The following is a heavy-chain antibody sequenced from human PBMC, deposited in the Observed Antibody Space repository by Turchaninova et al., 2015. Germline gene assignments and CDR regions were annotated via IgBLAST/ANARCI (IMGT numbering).Heavy chain of an antibody. CDR1: GYNFNGYY. CDR3: ARDNSEAALSSWWFDP. Sequence: QVQLEQSGAEVRMPGASVKVSCKASGYNFNGYYMHWVRQAPGQGLEWMGIINPNGETTSFARGVQGRGTVTRDTSTGTMYMELRGLRSEDTAVYYCARDNSEAALSSWWFDPWGQGTLVTVSS. J-gene: IGHJ5*02. CDR2: INPNGETT. V-gene: IGHV1-46*02. D-gene: IGHD2/OR15-2a*01.